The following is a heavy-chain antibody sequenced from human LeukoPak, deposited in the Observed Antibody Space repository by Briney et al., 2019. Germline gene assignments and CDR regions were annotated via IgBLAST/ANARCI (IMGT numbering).Heavy chain of an antibody. CDR1: GYTFTTYF. V-gene: IGHV1-46*01. J-gene: IGHJ4*02. D-gene: IGHD3-3*01. Sequence: ASVKVSCKASGYTFTTYFINWVRQAPGQGLEWMGVINPIGGTTKSAQEFQGRVTMTRDTSTSTVYMELNSLRSDDTAVYYCARAMTTFGAPIPVYWGQGTLVTVSS. CDR3: ARAMTTFGAPIPVY. CDR2: INPIGGTT.